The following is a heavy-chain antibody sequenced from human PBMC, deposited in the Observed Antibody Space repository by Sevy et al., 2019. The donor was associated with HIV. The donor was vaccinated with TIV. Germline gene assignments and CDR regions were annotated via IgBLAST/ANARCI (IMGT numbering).Heavy chain of an antibody. Sequence: SETLSLTCAVSGYSISSRYYWGWVRQPPGKGLEWIASMYYSGSTYYNPSLRSRFTISLDTSENQFSLKLTAVTAADTAVYYCASDITSNWLFFDYWGQGTLVTVSS. CDR2: MYYSGST. CDR1: GYSISSRYY. D-gene: IGHD6-13*01. J-gene: IGHJ4*02. CDR3: ASDITSNWLFFDY. V-gene: IGHV4-38-2*01.